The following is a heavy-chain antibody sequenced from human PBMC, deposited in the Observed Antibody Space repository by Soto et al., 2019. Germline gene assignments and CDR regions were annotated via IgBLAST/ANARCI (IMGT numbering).Heavy chain of an antibody. CDR3: AREGYASGWNDY. CDR2: IYHSGTT. J-gene: IGHJ4*02. CDR1: GASISTSY. D-gene: IGHD6-19*01. Sequence: PSETLSLTCSVSGASISTSYWTWIRQPPGKRLEWIGYIYHSGTTNYNPSLKSRVTISVAMSKNQFSLKLRSVTAADTAVYYCAREGYASGWNDYWGQGVQVTVSS. V-gene: IGHV4-59*01.